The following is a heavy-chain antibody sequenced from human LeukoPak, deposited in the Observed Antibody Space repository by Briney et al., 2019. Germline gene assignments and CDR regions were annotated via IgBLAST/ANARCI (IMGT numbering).Heavy chain of an antibody. V-gene: IGHV1-2*04. Sequence: ASVKVSCKSSGYMFNEHYIHWVRQGPGQGLEWMGWINPNSGDTNYAQKFQGWVTMTRDTSISTVYMELTSLKSDDTAIFYCAKTGPGTTSDALDFWGQGTMVTVSS. J-gene: IGHJ3*01. CDR1: GYMFNEHY. CDR2: INPNSGDT. D-gene: IGHD4-11*01. CDR3: AKTGPGTTSDALDF.